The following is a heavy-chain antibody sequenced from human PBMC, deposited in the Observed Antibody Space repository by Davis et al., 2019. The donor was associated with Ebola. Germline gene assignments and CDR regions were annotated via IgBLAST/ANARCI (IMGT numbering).Heavy chain of an antibody. D-gene: IGHD5-24*01. J-gene: IGHJ4*02. V-gene: IGHV3-23*01. CDR2: ISGSGGST. Sequence: GESLKTSCAASGFTFSCYAMSWVRQAPGKGLEWVSAISGSGGSTYYADSVKGRFTIPRDNAKNSLYLQRNSLRAEDTAVYYCARDRGDGYCFDYWGQGTLVTVSS. CDR1: GFTFSCYA. CDR3: ARDRGDGYCFDY.